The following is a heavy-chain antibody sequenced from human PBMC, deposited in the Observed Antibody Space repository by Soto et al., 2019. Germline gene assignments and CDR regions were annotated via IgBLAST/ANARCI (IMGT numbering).Heavy chain of an antibody. CDR2: INHSGST. CDR3: ARVAYYGSGGYYNPFDY. V-gene: IGHV4-34*01. CDR1: GGSFSGYY. Sequence: PSETLSLTCAVYGGSFSGYYWSWIRQPPGKGLEWIGEINHSGSTNYNPSLKSRVTISVDTSKNQFSLKLSSVTAADTAVYYCARVAYYGSGGYYNPFDYWGQGTLVTVSS. D-gene: IGHD3-10*01. J-gene: IGHJ4*02.